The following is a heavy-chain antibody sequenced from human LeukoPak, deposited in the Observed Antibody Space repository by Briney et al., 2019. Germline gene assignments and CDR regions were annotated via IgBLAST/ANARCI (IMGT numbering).Heavy chain of an antibody. CDR3: AREDYDILTGYYFGWFDP. D-gene: IGHD3-9*01. CDR1: GGSISSYY. CDR2: IYYSGST. J-gene: IGHJ5*02. Sequence: PSETLSLTCTVSGGSISSYYWSWIRQPPGKGLEWIGYIYYSGSTNYNPSLKSRVTTSVDTSKNQFSLKLSSVTAADTAVYYCAREDYDILTGYYFGWFDPWGQGTLVTVSS. V-gene: IGHV4-59*01.